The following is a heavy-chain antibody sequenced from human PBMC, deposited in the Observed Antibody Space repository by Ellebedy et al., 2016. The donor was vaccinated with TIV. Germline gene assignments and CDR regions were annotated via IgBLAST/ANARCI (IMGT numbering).Heavy chain of an antibody. CDR2: ISWNRDKM. CDR1: GFSFDEYG. D-gene: IGHD2-21*02. J-gene: IGHJ6*03. Sequence: SLKISXAASGFSFDEYGMHWVRQGPGKGLEWVSGISWNRDKMDYADSVKGRFSISRDDAKKSLYLQMDSLRAEDTALYYCARGTPSFCTSGDCYMNYFHHMDVWGKGTTVTVSS. CDR3: ARGTPSFCTSGDCYMNYFHHMDV. V-gene: IGHV3-9*01.